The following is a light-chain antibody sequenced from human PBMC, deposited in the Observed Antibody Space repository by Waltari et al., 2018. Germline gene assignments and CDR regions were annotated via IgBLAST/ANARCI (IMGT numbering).Light chain of an antibody. CDR1: QSVSSY. V-gene: IGKV3-11*01. J-gene: IGKJ2*03. CDR3: QQRSNWYS. Sequence: EIVLTQSPATLSLSPGERATLSCRASQSVSSYLAWYQQKPGQAPRLLIYDASNRATGIPARFSGSGSVTDFTLTISGLEPEDFAVYYCQQRSNWYSFGQGTKLEIK. CDR2: DAS.